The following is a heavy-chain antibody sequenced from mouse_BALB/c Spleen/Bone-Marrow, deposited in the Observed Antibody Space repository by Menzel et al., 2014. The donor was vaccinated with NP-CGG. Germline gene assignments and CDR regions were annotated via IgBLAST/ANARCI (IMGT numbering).Heavy chain of an antibody. CDR3: ARSTGAMDY. V-gene: IGHV1-7*01. CDR2: INPTTGYT. D-gene: IGHD3-2*01. J-gene: IGHJ4*01. CDR1: GYTFTTYW. Sequence: VQLQQSGAELAKPGPSVKMSCKASGYTFTTYWMHWVKQRPGQGLEWIGFINPTTGYTECNQNFKDKASLTADKSSSTAYMQLSSLTSEDSAVYYCARSTGAMDYWGQGTSVTVSS.